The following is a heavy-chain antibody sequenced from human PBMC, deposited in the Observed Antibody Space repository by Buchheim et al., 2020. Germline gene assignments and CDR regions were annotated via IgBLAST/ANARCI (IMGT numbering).Heavy chain of an antibody. Sequence: QVQLQESGPGLVKPSETLSLTCTVSGGSISNYYWSWIRQPPGKGLEWIGYIYYSGSTNYNPSLKSRVTISVDTSKNQFSLKLSSVTAADTAVYYCARAEVPAAIGGWFDPWGQGTL. CDR3: ARAEVPAAIGGWFDP. J-gene: IGHJ5*02. CDR1: GGSISNYY. V-gene: IGHV4-59*01. D-gene: IGHD2-2*01. CDR2: IYYSGST.